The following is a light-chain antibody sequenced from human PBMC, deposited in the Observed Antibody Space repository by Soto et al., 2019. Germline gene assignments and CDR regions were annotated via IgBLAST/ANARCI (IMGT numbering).Light chain of an antibody. Sequence: SYELTQPPSVSVSPGQTASLTCSGDKLGDKYASWYHQKPGQSPVLVIYQDTKRPSGIPERFSGSNSGNTATLTISGTQAMDEADYYCQAWDSSTVVFGGGTKLTVL. J-gene: IGLJ2*01. CDR3: QAWDSSTVV. V-gene: IGLV3-1*01. CDR1: KLGDKY. CDR2: QDT.